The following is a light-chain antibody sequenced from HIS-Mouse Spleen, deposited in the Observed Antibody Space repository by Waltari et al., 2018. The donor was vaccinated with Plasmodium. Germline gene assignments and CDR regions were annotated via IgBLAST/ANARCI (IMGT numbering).Light chain of an antibody. J-gene: IGLJ3*02. CDR2: EVS. CDR3: SSYAGSNNLV. CDR1: SSDVGGYNY. V-gene: IGLV2-8*01. Sequence: QSALTQPPSASGSPGQSVTISCTGTSSDVGGYNYVSWYQQHPGKAPKLMIYEVSMRPAGVPDCFSGSKSGNTASLTVSGLQAEDEADYYCSSYAGSNNLVFGGGTKLTVL.